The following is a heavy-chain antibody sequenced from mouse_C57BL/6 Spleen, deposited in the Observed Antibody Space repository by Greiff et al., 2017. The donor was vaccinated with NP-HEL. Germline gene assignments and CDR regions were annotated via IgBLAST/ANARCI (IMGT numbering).Heavy chain of an antibody. CDR1: GFAFSSSW. J-gene: IGHJ1*03. CDR3: AREAPYFDV. V-gene: IGHV1-82*01. Sequence: VQLQQSGPELVKPGASVKISCKASGFAFSSSWMNWVQQRPGKGLEWIGRIYPGDGDTNYNGKFKGKATLTADKSSSTAYMQLSSLTSEDSAVYFCAREAPYFDVWGTGTTVTVSS. CDR2: IYPGDGDT.